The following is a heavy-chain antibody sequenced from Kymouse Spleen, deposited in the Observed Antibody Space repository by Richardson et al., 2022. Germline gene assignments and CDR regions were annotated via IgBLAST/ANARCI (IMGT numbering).Heavy chain of an antibody. J-gene: IGHJ5*02. V-gene: IGHV3-33*01. CDR1: GFTFSSYG. CDR2: IWYDGSNK. Sequence: QVQLVESGGGVVQPGRSLRLSCAASGFTFSSYGMHWVRQAPGKGLEWVAVIWYDGSNKYYADSVKGRFTISRDNSKNTLYLQMNSLRAEDTAVYYCARDGGSGSYGGFDPWGQGTLVTVSS. CDR3: ARDGGSGSYGGFDP. D-gene: IGHD3-10*01.